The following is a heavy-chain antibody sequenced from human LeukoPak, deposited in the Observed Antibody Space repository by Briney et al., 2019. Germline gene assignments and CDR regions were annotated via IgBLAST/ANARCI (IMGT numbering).Heavy chain of an antibody. J-gene: IGHJ4*02. V-gene: IGHV4-59*01. CDR1: GGSISSCY. CDR2: IYYSGST. Sequence: PSETLSLTCTVSGGSISSCYWSWIRQPPGKGLEWIGYIYYSGSTNYNPSLKSRVTISVDTSKNQFSLKLSSVTAADTAVYYCARGYCSGGSCYWDYWGQGTLVTVSS. CDR3: ARGYCSGGSCYWDY. D-gene: IGHD2-15*01.